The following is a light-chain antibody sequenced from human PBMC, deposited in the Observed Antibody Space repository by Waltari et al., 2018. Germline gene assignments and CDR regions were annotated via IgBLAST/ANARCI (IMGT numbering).Light chain of an antibody. CDR2: KAS. CDR1: QSISSW. Sequence: DIQMTQSPSTLSASVGDRVTITCRASQSISSWLAWYQQKPGKDPKILIYKASSLESGVPSRFSGSGSGTEFTLTISSLQPDDFATYYCQQYNSYRTFGQGTKVEIK. J-gene: IGKJ1*01. CDR3: QQYNSYRT. V-gene: IGKV1-5*03.